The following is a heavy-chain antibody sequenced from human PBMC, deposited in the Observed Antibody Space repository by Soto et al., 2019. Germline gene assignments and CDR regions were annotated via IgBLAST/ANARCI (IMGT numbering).Heavy chain of an antibody. CDR2: IHHSGTT. CDR3: VRQKGFFDWSSHVTGPGGMDV. D-gene: IGHD3-9*01. Sequence: SETLSLTCAVNGGSFIGYYCNLIRHSSVKGLEWIGRIHHSGTTNYNPSLKSRLTISLDTSKNHFSLQLNSVTAADTAMYYCVRQKGFFDWSSHVTGPGGMDVWGQGTSVTVSS. J-gene: IGHJ6*02. V-gene: IGHV4-34*01. CDR1: GGSFIGYY.